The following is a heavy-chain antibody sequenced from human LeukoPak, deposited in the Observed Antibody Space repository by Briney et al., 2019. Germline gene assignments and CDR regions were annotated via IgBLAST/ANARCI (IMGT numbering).Heavy chain of an antibody. D-gene: IGHD6-13*01. CDR1: GYTFIDYY. V-gene: IGHV1-2*02. Sequence: ASVKVSCKASGYTFIDYYMHWVRQAPGQGLEWMGWINPNSGGTDYAQKFQGRVTLTRDTSISTAYMELSTLRSDDTAVYYCTRGVRIVALGTIDYWGQGTLVTVSS. CDR2: INPNSGGT. CDR3: TRGVRIVALGTIDY. J-gene: IGHJ4*02.